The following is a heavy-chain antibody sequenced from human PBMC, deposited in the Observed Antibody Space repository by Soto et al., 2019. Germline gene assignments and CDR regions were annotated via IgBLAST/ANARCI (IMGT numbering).Heavy chain of an antibody. Sequence: EVQLLESGGGLVQPGGSLRLSCAASGFTFSSYAMSWVRQAPGKGLEWVSAISGSGGSTYYADSVKGRFTISRDNSKNTLYLQMYSLRAEDTAVYYCAKDSRHRKIVVVPVVMIPYYFDYWGQGTLVTVSS. CDR2: ISGSGGST. CDR3: AKDSRHRKIVVVPVVMIPYYFDY. V-gene: IGHV3-23*01. J-gene: IGHJ4*02. D-gene: IGHD2-2*01. CDR1: GFTFSSYA.